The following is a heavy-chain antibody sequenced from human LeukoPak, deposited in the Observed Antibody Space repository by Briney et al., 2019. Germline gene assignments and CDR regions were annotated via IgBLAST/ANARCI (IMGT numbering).Heavy chain of an antibody. Sequence: PSETLSLTCTVSGGSITNYYWMWIRQPPGKGLEWIGHISYIGSTKYNPSLNSRITMSVDTSKNQFSLKVTSVTAADTAVYYCARGHDGVVGWFAPWGRGILVTVSS. J-gene: IGHJ5*02. CDR1: GGSITNYY. CDR2: ISYIGST. D-gene: IGHD2-15*01. CDR3: ARGHDGVVGWFAP. V-gene: IGHV4-59*01.